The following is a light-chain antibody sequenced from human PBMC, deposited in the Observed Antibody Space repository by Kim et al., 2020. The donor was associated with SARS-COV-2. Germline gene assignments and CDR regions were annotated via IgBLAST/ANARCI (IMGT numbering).Light chain of an antibody. CDR2: DVS. V-gene: IGKV3-11*01. CDR1: PIVGTY. Sequence: LSPGESASLSCWASPIVGTYLAWYQHKPGQAPRLLIHDVSDRATGIPARFRGSGSGTDFTLTISSLEPEDFAVYYCQQRSNWPWTFGQGTKVDIK. CDR3: QQRSNWPWT. J-gene: IGKJ1*01.